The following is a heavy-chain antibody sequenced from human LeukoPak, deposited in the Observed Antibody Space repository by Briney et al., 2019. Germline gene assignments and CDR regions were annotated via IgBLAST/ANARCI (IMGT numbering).Heavy chain of an antibody. CDR2: IYPGDSET. D-gene: IGHD6-19*01. CDR1: GXTFTSYW. CDR3: ARWSVSGTVY. J-gene: IGHJ4*02. V-gene: IGHV5-51*01. Sequence: PGESLKISCQGSGXTFTSYWNGWVRQMPGKGLEWMGIIYPGDSETRYSPSFQGQVTISADRSISTAYLQWSSLKASDTAMYYCARWSVSGTVYWGQGALVTVSS.